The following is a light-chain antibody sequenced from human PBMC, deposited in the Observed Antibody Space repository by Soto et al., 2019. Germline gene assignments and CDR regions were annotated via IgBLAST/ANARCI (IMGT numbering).Light chain of an antibody. J-gene: IGLJ2*01. CDR3: SAYTSDTMHVL. CDR1: SSDVGGFNY. V-gene: IGLV2-14*01. CDR2: DVN. Sequence: QSALTQPASVSGSPRQSITISCTGTSSDVGGFNYVSWYQQHPGKVPKLIIYDVNDRPSGVSDRFSGSKSGNTASLTISGLQAEDEADYFCSAYTSDTMHVLFGGGTKLTAL.